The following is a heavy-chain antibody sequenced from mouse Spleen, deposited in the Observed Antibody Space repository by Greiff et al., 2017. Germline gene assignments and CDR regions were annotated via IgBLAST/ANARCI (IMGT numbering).Heavy chain of an antibody. D-gene: IGHD1-1*01. CDR1: GYTFTNYW. V-gene: IGHV1-63*01. CDR3: ARRDYYGRGYFDY. J-gene: IGHJ2*01. Sequence: VQVVESGAELVRPGTSVKMSCKASGYTFTNYWIGWAKQRPGHGLEWIGDIYPGGGYTNYNEKFKGKATLTADKSSSTAYMQFSSLTSEDSAIYYCARRDYYGRGYFDYWGQGTTLTVSS. CDR2: IYPGGGYT.